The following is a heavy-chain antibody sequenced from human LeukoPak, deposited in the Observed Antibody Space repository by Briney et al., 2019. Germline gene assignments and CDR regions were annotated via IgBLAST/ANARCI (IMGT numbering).Heavy chain of an antibody. CDR1: GFTFSSYA. D-gene: IGHD5-24*01. CDR3: AKSLRRDGYEIYFDY. J-gene: IGHJ4*02. Sequence: GGSLRLSCAASGFTFSSYAMSWVRQAPGKGLEWVSAISGSGGSTYYADSVKGRFTISRDNSKNTLYLQMNSLRAEDTAVYYCAKSLRRDGYEIYFDYWGQGTLVTVSS. CDR2: ISGSGGST. V-gene: IGHV3-23*01.